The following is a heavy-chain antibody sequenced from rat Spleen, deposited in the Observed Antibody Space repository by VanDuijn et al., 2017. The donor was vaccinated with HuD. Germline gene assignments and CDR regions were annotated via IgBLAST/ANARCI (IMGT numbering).Heavy chain of an antibody. D-gene: IGHD1-12*03. CDR1: GFSLISNS. CDR2: LWGDGDT. Sequence: QVQLKESGPGLVQPSQTLSLICTVSGFSLISNSVHWVRQPPGKGLEWMGGLWGDGDTSYNSALKSRLSISRDTSKSQVFLKMNNLQTEDTAMYFCASQHYYDGYYRDYWGQGVMVTVSS. J-gene: IGHJ2*01. CDR3: ASQHYYDGYYRDY. V-gene: IGHV2-1*01.